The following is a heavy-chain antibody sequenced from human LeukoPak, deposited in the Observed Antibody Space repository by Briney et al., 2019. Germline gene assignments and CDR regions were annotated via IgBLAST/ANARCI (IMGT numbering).Heavy chain of an antibody. CDR2: IIPIFGTA. D-gene: IGHD6-6*01. J-gene: IGHJ3*02. V-gene: IGHV1-69*05. CDR1: GGTFSSYA. Sequence: GSSVKVSCKASGGTFSSYAISWVRQAPGQGLEWMGGIIPIFGTANYAQKFQGRVTITTDESTSTAYMELSSLRSEDTAVYYCARGYRLGSSLSPGAFDIWGQGTMVTVSS. CDR3: ARGYRLGSSLSPGAFDI.